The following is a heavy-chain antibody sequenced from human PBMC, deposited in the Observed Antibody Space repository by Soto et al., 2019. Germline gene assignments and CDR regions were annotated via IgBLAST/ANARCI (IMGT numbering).Heavy chain of an antibody. D-gene: IGHD6-6*01. CDR3: TGDSSSSPYYYGMDV. V-gene: IGHV3-53*01. Sequence: EVQLVESGGGLIQPGGSLRLSCAASGFTVSSNYMSWVRQAPGKGLEWVSVIYSGGGTYYADSVKGRFTISRDNSKNTPYLQMNSLGAEDTAVYYCTGDSSSSPYYYGMDVWGQGTTVSVSS. CDR1: GFTVSSNY. J-gene: IGHJ6*02. CDR2: IYSGGGT.